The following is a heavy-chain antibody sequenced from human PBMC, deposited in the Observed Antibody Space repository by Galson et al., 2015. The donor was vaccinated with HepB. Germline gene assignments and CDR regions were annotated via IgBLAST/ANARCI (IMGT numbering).Heavy chain of an antibody. CDR3: ARDQIVVVPAAMAHYYYYYMDV. CDR1: GYTFTSYA. Sequence: SVKVSCKASGYTFTSYAIHWVRQAPGQRLEWMGWINAGDGNTKYSQKFQGRVTITSDTSSSTAYMELSSLRSEDTAVYYCARDQIVVVPAAMAHYYYYYMDVRGQGTTVTVSS. J-gene: IGHJ6*03. D-gene: IGHD2-2*01. V-gene: IGHV1-3*01. CDR2: INAGDGNT.